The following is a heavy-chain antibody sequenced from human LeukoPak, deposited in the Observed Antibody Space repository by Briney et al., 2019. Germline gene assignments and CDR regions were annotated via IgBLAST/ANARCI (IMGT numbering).Heavy chain of an antibody. J-gene: IGHJ6*03. CDR3: ARTGYSRTYYYYMDV. CDR1: GYTFTSYY. CDR2: INPSGGST. V-gene: IGHV1-46*01. Sequence: ASVKVSCKASGYTFTSYYMHWVRQAPGQGLEWMGIINPSGGSTSYAQKFQGRVTMTRDVSTSTVYMELSSLRSEDTAVYYCARTGYSRTYYYYMDVWGKGTTATVSS. D-gene: IGHD6-13*01.